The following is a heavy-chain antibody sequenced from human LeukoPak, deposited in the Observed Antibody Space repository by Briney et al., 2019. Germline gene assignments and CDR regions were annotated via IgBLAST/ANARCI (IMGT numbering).Heavy chain of an antibody. D-gene: IGHD3-10*01. CDR2: ICYSGST. V-gene: IGHV4-59*01. CDR3: ARTYGSGSYVDY. Sequence: PSETLSLTCTVSGGSISSYYWSWIRQPPGKGLEWIGYICYSGSTNYNPSLKSRVTISVDTSKNQFSLKLSSVTAADTAVYYCARTYGSGSYVDYWGQGTLVTVSS. J-gene: IGHJ4*02. CDR1: GGSISSYY.